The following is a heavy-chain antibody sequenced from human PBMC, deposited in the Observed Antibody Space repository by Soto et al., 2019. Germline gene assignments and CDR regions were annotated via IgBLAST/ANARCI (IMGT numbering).Heavy chain of an antibody. CDR3: ARRDRSGYSYWLDT. CDR1: GGSISDGYY. D-gene: IGHD3-22*01. V-gene: IGHV4-31*03. CDR2: ISYSGST. Sequence: TLSLTCTVSGGSISDGYYWSWIRQHPGKGLEWIGSISYSGSTSYNPSLKSRLTISVDRSKSQFSLNLSSVTAADTAVYYCARRDRSGYSYWLDTWGQGTLVTVSS. J-gene: IGHJ5*02.